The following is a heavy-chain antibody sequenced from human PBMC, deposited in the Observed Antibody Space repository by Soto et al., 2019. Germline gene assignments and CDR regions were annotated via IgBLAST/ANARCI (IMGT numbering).Heavy chain of an antibody. D-gene: IGHD6-19*01. CDR2: IWYDGSNK. Sequence: PGGSLRLSCAASGFTFSSYGMHWVRQAPGKGLEWVAVIWYDGSNKYYADSVKGRFTISRDNSKNTLYLQMNSLRAEDTAVYYCARDGLEIKHRYSSGWLRTFDYWGQGTLVTGSS. V-gene: IGHV3-33*01. J-gene: IGHJ4*02. CDR3: ARDGLEIKHRYSSGWLRTFDY. CDR1: GFTFSSYG.